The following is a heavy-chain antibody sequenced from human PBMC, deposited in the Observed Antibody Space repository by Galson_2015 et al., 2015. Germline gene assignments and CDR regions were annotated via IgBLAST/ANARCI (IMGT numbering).Heavy chain of an antibody. V-gene: IGHV3-21*01. J-gene: IGHJ6*03. CDR1: GFTFSSYS. D-gene: IGHD6-19*01. Sequence: SLRLSCAASGFTFSSYSMNWVRQAPGKGLERVSSISSSSSYIYYADSVKGRFTISRDNAKNSLYLQMNSLRAEDTAVYYCARDGSSGYSSGWYFETSNYYYTDVWGKGTTVTVSS. CDR3: ARDGSSGYSSGWYFETSNYYYTDV. CDR2: ISSSSSYI.